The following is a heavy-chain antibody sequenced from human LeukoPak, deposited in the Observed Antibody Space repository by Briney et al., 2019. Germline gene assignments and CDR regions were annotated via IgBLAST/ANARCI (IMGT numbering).Heavy chain of an antibody. V-gene: IGHV4-4*02. CDR3: ARVVIATGPIDY. Sequence: PSGTLSLTCAVSGDSISSSSWWSWVRQSPGKGLEWIGEIYHSGSTNYNPSLKSRVTISMDKSKNQFSLKLSSVTAADTAVYYCARVVIATGPIDYWGQGTLVTVSS. J-gene: IGHJ4*02. CDR2: IYHSGST. D-gene: IGHD1-1*01. CDR1: GDSISSSSW.